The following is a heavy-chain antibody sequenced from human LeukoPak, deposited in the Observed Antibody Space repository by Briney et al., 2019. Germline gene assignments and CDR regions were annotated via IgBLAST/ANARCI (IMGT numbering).Heavy chain of an antibody. CDR1: GYTFIDYY. Sequence: GASVKVSCKSSGYTFIDYYIHWVRQAPGQGLEWMGWINPNSGATKYAQKFQGRVSMTRDTSINTAYMDLTNLRSDDTAIFYCARVKESMPEFEFWGQGTLVTVSS. V-gene: IGHV1-2*02. CDR2: INPNSGAT. D-gene: IGHD2-2*01. CDR3: ARVKESMPEFEF. J-gene: IGHJ4*02.